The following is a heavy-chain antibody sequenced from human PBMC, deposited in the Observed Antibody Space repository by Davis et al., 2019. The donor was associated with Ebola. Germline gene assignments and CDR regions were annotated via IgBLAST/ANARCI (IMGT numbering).Heavy chain of an antibody. D-gene: IGHD3-3*01. Sequence: MPSEPLSPPFVIQGGSFSGYYWRWIRQPPGKGLDWIGEIDYSGSTNSNPSLKSRITISVDTSTNQFSLKLSSVTAADTAVYYCTRGITLFAVVSSPWSRDGGRSLNYFDYWGQGALVTVSS. J-gene: IGHJ4*02. CDR2: IDYSGST. V-gene: IGHV4-34*01. CDR1: GGSFSGYY. CDR3: TRGITLFAVVSSPWSRDGGRSLNYFDY.